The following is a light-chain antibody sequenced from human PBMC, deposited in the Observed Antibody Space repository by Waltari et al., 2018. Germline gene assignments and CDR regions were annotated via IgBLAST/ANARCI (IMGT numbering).Light chain of an antibody. J-gene: IGLJ1*01. CDR2: RGD. CDR1: ASNIGNNV. V-gene: IGLV1-44*01. CDR3: CSYAGRGTYV. Sequence: QSVLTQPPSASGTPGQGVTISCSGGASNIGNNVVNWYQQVPGKAPKLLSYRGDRPPEGVPDRFSGSKSGTSASLAISGLQSEDEADYYCCSYAGRGTYVFGSGTKVTVL.